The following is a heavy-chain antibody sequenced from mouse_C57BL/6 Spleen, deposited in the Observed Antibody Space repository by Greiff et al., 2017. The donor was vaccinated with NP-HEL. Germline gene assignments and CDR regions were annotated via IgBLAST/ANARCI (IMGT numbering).Heavy chain of an antibody. V-gene: IGHV5-9*01. J-gene: IGHJ2*01. Sequence: EVMLVESGGGLVKPGGSLKLSCAASGFTFSSYTMSWVRQTPEKRLEWVATISGGGGNTYYPDSVKGRFTISRDNAKNTLYLQMSSLRSEDTALYYCARRERGFDYWGQGTTLTVSS. CDR3: ARRERGFDY. CDR1: GFTFSSYT. CDR2: ISGGGGNT.